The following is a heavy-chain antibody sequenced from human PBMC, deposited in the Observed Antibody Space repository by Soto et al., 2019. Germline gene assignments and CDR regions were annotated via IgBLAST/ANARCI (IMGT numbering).Heavy chain of an antibody. J-gene: IGHJ5*02. CDR1: GGSFSGYY. Sequence: QVQLQQWGAGLLKPSETLSLTCVVYGGSFSGYYWSWIRQSPGKGLEWIGGINHRGSTNYNPSLESRFTISVDTSKNQFSLKLPSVTAADTAMYYCARDGFCTSTPCRVGNWFDPWGQGTLVTVSS. CDR3: ARDGFCTSTPCRVGNWFDP. D-gene: IGHD2-2*01. V-gene: IGHV4-34*01. CDR2: INHRGST.